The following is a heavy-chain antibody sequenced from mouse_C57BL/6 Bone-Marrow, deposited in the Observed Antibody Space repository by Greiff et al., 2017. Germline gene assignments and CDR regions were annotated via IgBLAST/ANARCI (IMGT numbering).Heavy chain of an antibody. V-gene: IGHV2-2*01. CDR1: GFSLTSYG. D-gene: IGHD2-5*01. J-gene: IGHJ3*01. CDR2: IWSGGST. CDR3: ARKAYYSNYWFAY. Sequence: QVQLKESGPGLVQPSQSLSITCTVSGFSLTSYGVHWVRQSPGKGLEWLGVIWSGGSTDYNAAFISRLSISKDNSKSQVFFKMNSLQADDTAIYYCARKAYYSNYWFAYWGQGTLVTVSA.